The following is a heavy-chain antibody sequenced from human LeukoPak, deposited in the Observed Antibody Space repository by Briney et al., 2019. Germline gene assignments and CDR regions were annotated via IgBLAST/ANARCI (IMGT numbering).Heavy chain of an antibody. CDR1: GGTFSSYT. J-gene: IGHJ4*02. Sequence: ASVKVSCKASGGTFSSYTISWVRQAPGQGLEWMGIINPSGGSTSYAQKFQGRVTMTRDTSTSTVYMELSSLRSEDTAVYYCARAQSGSVDYWGQGTLVTVSS. CDR3: ARAQSGSVDY. D-gene: IGHD1-26*01. V-gene: IGHV1-46*01. CDR2: INPSGGST.